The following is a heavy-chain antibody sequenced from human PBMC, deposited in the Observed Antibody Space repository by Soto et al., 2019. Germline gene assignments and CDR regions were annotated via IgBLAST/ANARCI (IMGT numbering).Heavy chain of an antibody. D-gene: IGHD3-3*01. Sequence: QVQLQQSGPGLVKPSQTLSLTCTVSDASISTATFYWIRQLPGEALEWIGYIYYIGSAYYNSSLRSRATLSLDTSKSEFSLALTSLTAADTAVYYCARGEAGVAGRLDYWGQGTLVTVSS. J-gene: IGHJ4*02. CDR2: IYYIGSA. V-gene: IGHV4-31*03. CDR1: DASISTATFY. CDR3: ARGEAGVAGRLDY.